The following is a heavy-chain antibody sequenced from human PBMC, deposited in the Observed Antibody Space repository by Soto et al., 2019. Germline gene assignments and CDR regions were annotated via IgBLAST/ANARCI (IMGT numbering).Heavy chain of an antibody. CDR1: GGTFSSYA. CDR2: IIPIFGTT. D-gene: IGHD3-22*01. V-gene: IGHV1-69*13. J-gene: IGHJ4*02. CDR3: ARYPARGDSTGYYYFFDH. Sequence: SVKVSCKASGGTFSSYAINWVRQAPGQGLEWMGGIIPIFGTTSYAQNFQGRVTITADESTNTAYMELSSLRSEDTAVYYRARYPARGDSTGYYYFFDHWGQGTLVTVSS.